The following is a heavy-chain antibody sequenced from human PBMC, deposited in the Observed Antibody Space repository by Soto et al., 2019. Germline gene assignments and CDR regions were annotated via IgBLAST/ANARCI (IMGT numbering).Heavy chain of an antibody. CDR1: GYTFTGSY. D-gene: IGHD3-16*01. Sequence: ASVKVSCKASGYTFTGSYIHWVRQAPGQGLEWLGYINPNSGGANYAQRFQGWVTMTSDTSTSTAYMELSRLRSDDTAMYYCAREITLGASGFDYWGQGTLVTVSS. CDR3: AREITLGASGFDY. J-gene: IGHJ4*02. V-gene: IGHV1-2*04. CDR2: INPNSGGA.